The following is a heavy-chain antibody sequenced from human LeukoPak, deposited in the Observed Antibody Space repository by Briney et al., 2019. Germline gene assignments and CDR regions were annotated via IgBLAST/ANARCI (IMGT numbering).Heavy chain of an antibody. CDR3: VREGCGDTSCYTNDY. Sequence: PGRSLRPSCAASGFTFSASPIHWVRQASGKGLEWVGRITAKHATAYSATVKGRFTISRDDSKYTTYLQMNSLETEDTAVYYCVREGCGDTSCYTNDYWGQGTRVTVSS. CDR1: GFTFSASP. J-gene: IGHJ4*02. V-gene: IGHV3-73*01. D-gene: IGHD2-2*02. CDR2: ITAKHAT.